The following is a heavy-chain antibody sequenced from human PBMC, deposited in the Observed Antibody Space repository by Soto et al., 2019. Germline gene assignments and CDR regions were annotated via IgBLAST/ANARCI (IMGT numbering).Heavy chain of an antibody. CDR1: GYTFTSYG. J-gene: IGHJ5*02. V-gene: IGHV1-18*01. CDR2: ISAYNGNT. D-gene: IGHD6-19*01. CDR3: ARTIAVAGTGWFDP. Sequence: QVQLVQSGAEVKKPGASVKVSCKASGYTFTSYGISWVRQAPGQRLEWMGWISAYNGNTNYAQKLQGRVTXXTXTXXSTAYMELRSLRSDDTAVYYCARTIAVAGTGWFDPWGQGTLVTVSS.